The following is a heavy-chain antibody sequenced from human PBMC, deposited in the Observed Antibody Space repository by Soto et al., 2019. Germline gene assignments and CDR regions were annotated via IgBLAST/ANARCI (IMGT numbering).Heavy chain of an antibody. CDR1: GYTFTSYG. D-gene: IGHD4-17*01. J-gene: IGHJ2*01. CDR3: ARVPFDYGDYGVWYFDL. CDR2: ISAYNGNT. Sequence: ASVKVSCKASGYTFTSYGISWVRQAPGQGLEWMGWISAYNGNTNYAQKLQGRVTMTTDTSTSTAYMELRSLRSDDTAVYYCARVPFDYGDYGVWYFDLWGRGTLVTVSS. V-gene: IGHV1-18*01.